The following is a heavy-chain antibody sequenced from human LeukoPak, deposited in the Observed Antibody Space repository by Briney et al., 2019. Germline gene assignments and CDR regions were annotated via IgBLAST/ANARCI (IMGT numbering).Heavy chain of an antibody. V-gene: IGHV4-31*03. CDR2: IYYSGST. Sequence: SQTLSLTCTVSGGSISSGGYYWSWIRQHPGKGLEWIGYIYYSGSTYYNPSLKSRVTISVDTSKNQFSLKLSSVTAADTAVYFCATVVVVAATNYYYYATDVWGQGTTVTVSS. CDR1: GGSISSGGYY. J-gene: IGHJ6*02. CDR3: ATVVVVAATNYYYYATDV. D-gene: IGHD2-15*01.